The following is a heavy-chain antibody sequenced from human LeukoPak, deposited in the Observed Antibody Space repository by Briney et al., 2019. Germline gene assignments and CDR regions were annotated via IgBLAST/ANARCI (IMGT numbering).Heavy chain of an antibody. CDR1: GGSISSSSYY. D-gene: IGHD5-18*01. Sequence: PSETLSLTCTVSGGSISSSSYYWGWIRQPPGKGLEWIGSIYYSGSTYYNPSLKSRVTISVDTSKNQFSLKLSSVTAADTAVYYCARHTIQLWFPYYLDYWGQGTLVTVSS. J-gene: IGHJ4*02. V-gene: IGHV4-39*01. CDR2: IYYSGST. CDR3: ARHTIQLWFPYYLDY.